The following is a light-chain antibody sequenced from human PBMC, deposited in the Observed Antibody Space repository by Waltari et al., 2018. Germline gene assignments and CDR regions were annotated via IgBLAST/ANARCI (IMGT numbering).Light chain of an antibody. CDR1: NSDIGNYDY. V-gene: IGLV2-14*03. CDR2: DVR. J-gene: IGLJ3*02. Sequence: HSALNQSASVSGSPGQSITLSHTGTNSDIGNYDYFSWFQQHPGKAPKLIIYDVRNRPLGISNRFSGSKSGITASLSISGLLAEDEAYYYCSSYTSSSTWVFGGGTKLTVL. CDR3: SSYTSSSTWV.